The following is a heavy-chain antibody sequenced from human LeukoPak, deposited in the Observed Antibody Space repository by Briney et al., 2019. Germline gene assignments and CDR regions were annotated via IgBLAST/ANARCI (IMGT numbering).Heavy chain of an antibody. CDR3: TRDTDGSLDY. D-gene: IGHD1-26*01. Sequence: GGSLRLSCAASGFTFTNSWMAWVRQAPGKGLEGVANIKQDGSTKHYADSLKGRLTISRDNPKNSLYLQMNNLRADDTAVYYCTRDTDGSLDYWGQGILVTVAS. V-gene: IGHV3-7*01. CDR1: GFTFTNSW. CDR2: IKQDGSTK. J-gene: IGHJ4*02.